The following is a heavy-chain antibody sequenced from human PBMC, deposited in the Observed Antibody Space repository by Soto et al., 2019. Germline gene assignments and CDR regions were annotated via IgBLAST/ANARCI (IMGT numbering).Heavy chain of an antibody. V-gene: IGHV3-53*01. CDR1: GFTVSSNY. CDR2: IYSGGST. D-gene: IGHD3-22*01. J-gene: IGHJ3*02. Sequence: LRLSCAASGFTVSSNYMSWVRQAPGKGLEWVSFIYSGGSTYYADSVKGRFTISRDNSKNTLYLQMNSLRAEDTAVYYCARGRRPFSHSYYYDSSGSPAAFDIWGQGTMVTVS. CDR3: ARGRRPFSHSYYYDSSGSPAAFDI.